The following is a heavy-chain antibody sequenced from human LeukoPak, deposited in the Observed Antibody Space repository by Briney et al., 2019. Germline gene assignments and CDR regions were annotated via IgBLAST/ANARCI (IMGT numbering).Heavy chain of an antibody. CDR2: IYHSGNT. V-gene: IGHV4-59*08. D-gene: IGHD2-8*01. CDR3: ARVTSRLGVCDY. CDR1: GGSISSYY. J-gene: IGHJ4*02. Sequence: LETLSLTCTVSGGSISSYYWSWIRQPAGKGLEWIGNIYHSGNTYYKPSLKSRVTISVDTSKNQFSLKLSSVTAADTAVYYCARVTSRLGVCDYWGQGTLVTVSS.